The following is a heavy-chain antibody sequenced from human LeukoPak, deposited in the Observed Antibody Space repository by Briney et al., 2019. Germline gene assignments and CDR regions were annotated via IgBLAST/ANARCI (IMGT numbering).Heavy chain of an antibody. Sequence: ASVKVSCKASGYTFTSYGISWVRQAPGQGLEWMGWISAYNGNTNYAQKLRGRVTMTTDTSTSTAYMELRSLRSDDTAVYYCARVVFVGGIFDYWGQGTLVTVSS. D-gene: IGHD2-8*01. CDR2: ISAYNGNT. J-gene: IGHJ4*02. CDR3: ARVVFVGGIFDY. V-gene: IGHV1-18*01. CDR1: GYTFTSYG.